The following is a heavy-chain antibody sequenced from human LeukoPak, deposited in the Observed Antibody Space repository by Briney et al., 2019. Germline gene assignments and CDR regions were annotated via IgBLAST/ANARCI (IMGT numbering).Heavy chain of an antibody. CDR2: ISGSGGST. J-gene: IGHJ4*02. Sequence: GGSLRLSCAASGFTFINYAMTWVRQVPGKGLEWVSGISGSGGSTYYAGSVKGRFTISRDDSKNTLYLQMNSLRAEDTAVYYCAKDGYCSSTSCPGAREHTEWGQGTLVTVSS. CDR1: GFTFINYA. CDR3: AKDGYCSSTSCPGAREHTE. D-gene: IGHD2-2*03. V-gene: IGHV3-23*01.